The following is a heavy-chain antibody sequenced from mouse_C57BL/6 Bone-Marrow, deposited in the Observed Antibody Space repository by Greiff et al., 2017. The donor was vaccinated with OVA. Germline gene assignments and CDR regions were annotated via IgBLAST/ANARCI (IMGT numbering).Heavy chain of an antibody. Sequence: VQLQQSGPELVRPGASVKISCKAPGYTFTSYWMQWVRQRPGQGLEWIGEIFPGSGSTYYNEKFKGKATLTVDTSSSTAYMQLSSLTSEDSAVYFCARSDGSSSYFDGWGKGTTLTVSS. CDR1: GYTFTSYW. V-gene: IGHV1-56*01. J-gene: IGHJ2*01. D-gene: IGHD1-1*01. CDR3: ARSDGSSSYFDG. CDR2: IFPGSGST.